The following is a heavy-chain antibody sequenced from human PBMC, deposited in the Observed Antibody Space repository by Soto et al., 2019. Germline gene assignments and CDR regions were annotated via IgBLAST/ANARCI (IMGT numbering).Heavy chain of an antibody. V-gene: IGHV3-30*18. D-gene: IGHD6-19*01. CDR2: ISYDGSNK. CDR1: GFTFSSFG. Sequence: QVQLVESGGGVVQPGRSLRLSCAASGFTFSSFGIHWVRQAPGKGLEWLAVISYDGSNKYYADSVKGRFTISRDNSKNTLYLQMNSLRADDTAVFYCAKPTVPFGRIAVAGPFDYWGQGTLVTVSS. J-gene: IGHJ4*02. CDR3: AKPTVPFGRIAVAGPFDY.